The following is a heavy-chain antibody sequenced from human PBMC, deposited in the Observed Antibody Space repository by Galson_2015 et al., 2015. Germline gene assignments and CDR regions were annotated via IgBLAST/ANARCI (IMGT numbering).Heavy chain of an antibody. Sequence: SLRLSCAASGFTFSSYAMHWVRQAPGKGLEWVAVLSYDGSNKYYADSVKGRFTISRDNSKNTLYLQMNSLRAEDTAVYYCARAPLWFGADDAFEVWGQGTMVTVSS. CDR1: GFTFSSYA. J-gene: IGHJ3*01. D-gene: IGHD3-10*01. V-gene: IGHV3-30-3*01. CDR2: LSYDGSNK. CDR3: ARAPLWFGADDAFEV.